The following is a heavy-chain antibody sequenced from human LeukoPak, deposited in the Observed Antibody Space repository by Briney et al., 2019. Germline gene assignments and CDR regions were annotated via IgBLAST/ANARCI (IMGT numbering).Heavy chain of an antibody. Sequence: GGSLRLSCAASGFTVSSNYMSWVRQAPGKWLEWVSVIYSGGSTYYADSVKGRFTISTDNSKNTLFLQMHNLRTEDTAVYSCARPRGHLSPYYYSGMDVWGQGPTVPVS. CDR3: ARPRGHLSPYYYSGMDV. D-gene: IGHD2-21*01. CDR1: GFTVSSNY. J-gene: IGHJ6*02. CDR2: IYSGGST. V-gene: IGHV3-53*05.